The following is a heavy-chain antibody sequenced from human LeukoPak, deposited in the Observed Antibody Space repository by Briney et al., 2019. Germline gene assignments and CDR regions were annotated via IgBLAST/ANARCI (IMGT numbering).Heavy chain of an antibody. V-gene: IGHV4-34*01. Sequence: SETLSLTCAVYGRSFSGYYWSWIRQPPGKGLEWIGEINHSGSTNYNPSLKSRVTISVDTSKNQFSLKVSSVTAADTGVYYCARGRGNDNWGQGTLVTVSS. CDR1: GRSFSGYY. D-gene: IGHD3-10*01. CDR3: ARGRGNDN. J-gene: IGHJ4*02. CDR2: INHSGST.